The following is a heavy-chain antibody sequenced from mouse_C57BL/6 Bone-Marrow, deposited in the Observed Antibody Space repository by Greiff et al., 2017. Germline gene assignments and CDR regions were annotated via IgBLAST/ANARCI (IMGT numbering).Heavy chain of an antibody. J-gene: IGHJ1*03. CDR1: GFNIKDDY. D-gene: IGHD2-3*01. V-gene: IGHV14-4*01. CDR3: TTCDGYPWYFDV. CDR2: IDPENGDT. Sequence: VQLQQSGAELVRPGASVKLSCTASGFNIKDDYMHWVKQRPEQGLEWIGWIDPENGDTEYASKFQGKATITADTSSNTAYLQLSSLTSEDTAVYYYTTCDGYPWYFDVWGTGTTVTVSS.